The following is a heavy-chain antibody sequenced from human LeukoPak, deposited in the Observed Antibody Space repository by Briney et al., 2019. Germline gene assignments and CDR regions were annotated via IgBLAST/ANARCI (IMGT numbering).Heavy chain of an antibody. V-gene: IGHV1-24*01. CDR2: FDPEDGET. Sequence: ASVKVSCKVSGYTLTELSMHWVRQAPGKGLEWMGGFDPEDGETIYAQKFQGRVTMTRDMSTSTVYMELSSLRSEDTAVYYCAREGKYGDPPEWGQGTLVTVSS. CDR3: AREGKYGDPPE. CDR1: GYTLTELS. D-gene: IGHD4-17*01. J-gene: IGHJ4*02.